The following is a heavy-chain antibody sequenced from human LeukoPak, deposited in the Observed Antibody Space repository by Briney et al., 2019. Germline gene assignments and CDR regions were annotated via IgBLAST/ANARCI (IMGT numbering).Heavy chain of an antibody. CDR2: IYHSGST. D-gene: IGHD1/OR15-1a*01. J-gene: IGHJ3*02. CDR1: GGSISSGGYS. CDR3: ARGKPREQFSAFDI. Sequence: SQTLSLTCAVSGGSISSGGYSWSWIRPPPGKGLEWIGYIYHSGSTYYNPSLKSRVTISVDRSKNQFSLKLSSVTAADTAVYYCARGKPREQFSAFDIWGQGTMVTVSS. V-gene: IGHV4-30-2*01.